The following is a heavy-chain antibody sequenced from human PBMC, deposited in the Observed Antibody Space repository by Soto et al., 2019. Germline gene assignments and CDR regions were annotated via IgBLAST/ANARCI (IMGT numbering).Heavy chain of an antibody. CDR1: GYTFTSYD. D-gene: IGHD3-3*01. Sequence: ASVKVSCKASGYTFTSYDINWLRQATGQGLEWMGWMNPNSGNTGYAQKFQGRVTMTRNTSISTAYMELSSLRSEDTAVYYCARGISASYYDFWSGYYPFDYWG. J-gene: IGHJ4*01. CDR3: ARGISASYYDFWSGYYPFDY. CDR2: MNPNSGNT. V-gene: IGHV1-8*01.